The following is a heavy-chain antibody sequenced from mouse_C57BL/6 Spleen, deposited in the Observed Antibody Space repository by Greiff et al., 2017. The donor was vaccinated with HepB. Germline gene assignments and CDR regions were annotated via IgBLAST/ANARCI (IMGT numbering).Heavy chain of an antibody. CDR3: ARPGDDQNGFAY. Sequence: EVQVVESGGGLVKPGGSLKLSCAASGFTFSDYGMHWVRQAPEKGLEWVAYISSGSSTIYYADTVKGRFTISRDNAKNTLFLQMTSLRSEDTAMYYCARPGDDQNGFAYWGQGTLVTVSA. V-gene: IGHV5-17*01. J-gene: IGHJ3*01. CDR2: ISSGSSTI. CDR1: GFTFSDYG.